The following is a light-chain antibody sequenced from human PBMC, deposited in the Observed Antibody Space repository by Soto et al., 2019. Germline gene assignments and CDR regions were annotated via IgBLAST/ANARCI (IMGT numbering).Light chain of an antibody. V-gene: IGLV2-8*01. Sequence: QSALIQPPSVSGSPGQSVTIYCTGTSSGVGTYDFVSWYRQYPDKAPKLLVYQVTKRPSGVPDRFSGSKSGNTAALTVSGLQAEDEAVYYCSSYAGSLVVFGGGTQLTVL. CDR1: SSGVGTYDF. CDR3: SSYAGSLVV. J-gene: IGLJ2*01. CDR2: QVT.